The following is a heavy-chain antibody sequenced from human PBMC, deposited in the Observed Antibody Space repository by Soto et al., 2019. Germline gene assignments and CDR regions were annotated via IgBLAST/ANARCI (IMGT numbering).Heavy chain of an antibody. V-gene: IGHV3-15*01. Sequence: GGSLRLSCAASGFTFSNACMSWVRQAPGKGLEWVGRIKSKTDGGTTDYAAPVKGRFTISRDDSKNTLYLQMNSLKTEDTAVYYCTAGLMVRGVVPINWFDPWGQGTLVTVS. CDR1: GFTFSNAC. J-gene: IGHJ5*02. D-gene: IGHD3-10*01. CDR2: IKSKTDGGTT. CDR3: TAGLMVRGVVPINWFDP.